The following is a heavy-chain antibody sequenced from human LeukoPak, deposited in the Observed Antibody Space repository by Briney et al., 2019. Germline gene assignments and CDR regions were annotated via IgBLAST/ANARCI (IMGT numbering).Heavy chain of an antibody. Sequence: GGSLRLSCEASGFTFANSGMSWVRQVPGKGLEWLSAINWNGGSVGSAASVQGRFTISRDNSKNMVHLQMTRLKVEDTGVYYCARRTRGPDYWGQGTVVIVSS. D-gene: IGHD1-7*01. J-gene: IGHJ4*02. V-gene: IGHV3-20*04. CDR3: ARRTRGPDY. CDR1: GFTFANSG. CDR2: INWNGGSV.